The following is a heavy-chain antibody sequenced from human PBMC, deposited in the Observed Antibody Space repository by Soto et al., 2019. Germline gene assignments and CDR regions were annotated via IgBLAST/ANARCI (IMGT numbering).Heavy chain of an antibody. CDR2: ISYDGSNK. Sequence: QVQLVESGGGVVQPGRSLRLSCAASGFTFSSYAMHWVRQAPGKGLEWVAVISYDGSNKYYADSVKGRFTISRDNSKNTLYRQMNSLRAEDTAVYYCARDKYPTVTTNFDYWGQGTLVTVSS. V-gene: IGHV3-30-3*01. CDR3: ARDKYPTVTTNFDY. J-gene: IGHJ4*02. CDR1: GFTFSSYA. D-gene: IGHD4-17*01.